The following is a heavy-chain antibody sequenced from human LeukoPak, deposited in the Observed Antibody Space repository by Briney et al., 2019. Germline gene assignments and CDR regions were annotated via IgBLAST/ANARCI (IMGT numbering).Heavy chain of an antibody. CDR3: AREVAVAGNPIDY. Sequence: ASVKVSCKASGYTFTGYYMHWVRQAPGQGLEWMGRINPNSGGINYAQKFQGRVTMTRDTSISTAYMELSRLRSDDTAVYYCAREVAVAGNPIDYWGQGTLVTVSS. V-gene: IGHV1-2*06. CDR1: GYTFTGYY. CDR2: INPNSGGI. D-gene: IGHD6-19*01. J-gene: IGHJ4*02.